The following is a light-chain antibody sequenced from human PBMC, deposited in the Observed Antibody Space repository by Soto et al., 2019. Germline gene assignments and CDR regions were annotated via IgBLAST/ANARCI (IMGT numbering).Light chain of an antibody. V-gene: IGKV1-39*02. CDR3: QQYNNWHPLT. Sequence: DIQMAQSPSWLSASVEDRVIVACRSSQSISNHLNWYQQKPGKAPKLLIFAAASLQSGVPSRFSGSRSGPDFTLTISSLQSKDFAVYYCQQYNNWHPLTFGGGTKVDIK. CDR2: AAA. CDR1: QSISNH. J-gene: IGKJ4*01.